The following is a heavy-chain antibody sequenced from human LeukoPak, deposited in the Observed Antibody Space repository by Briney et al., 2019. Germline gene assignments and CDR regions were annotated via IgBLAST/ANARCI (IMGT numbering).Heavy chain of an antibody. CDR1: GGSISKSNHY. J-gene: IGHJ5*02. V-gene: IGHV4-39*01. CDR2: IYYGGST. Sequence: PSETLSLTCSVSGGSISKSNHYWGWIRQPPGKGLERIGSIYYGGSTYYNPSLKSRVTISVDTSKNQFSLRLRSVTAADTAVYYCERQDHSIIWYHWFDPWGQGTLVTVSS. CDR3: ERQDHSIIWYHWFDP. D-gene: IGHD6-13*01.